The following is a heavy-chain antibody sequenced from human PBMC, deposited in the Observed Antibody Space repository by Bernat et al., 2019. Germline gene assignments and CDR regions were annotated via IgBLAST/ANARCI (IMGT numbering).Heavy chain of an antibody. Sequence: EVQLVESGGGLVQPGGSLRLSYAASGFTFSSYSMNWVRQAPGKGLEWVSYISSSSSTIYYADSVKGRFTISRDNAKNSLYLQMNSLRAEDTAVYYCARGGYYDSSGSFDYWGQGTLVTVSS. CDR3: ARGGYYDSSGSFDY. V-gene: IGHV3-48*01. D-gene: IGHD3-22*01. CDR1: GFTFSSYS. J-gene: IGHJ4*02. CDR2: ISSSSSTI.